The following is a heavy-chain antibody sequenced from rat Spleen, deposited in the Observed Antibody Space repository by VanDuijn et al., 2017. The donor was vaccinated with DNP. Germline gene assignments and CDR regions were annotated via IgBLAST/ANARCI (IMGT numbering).Heavy chain of an antibody. V-gene: IGHV1-43*01. Sequence: QVQLQQSGAELATPGSSVKISCKASGLTFSNSPLHWIKQTTGQALEWTGYIAPGSGNSKYNEKFKGKATLTVDRSSNTAYMQLGSLTPDDSAVYYCAREFGYNLATMDAWGQGTSVTVSS. CDR3: AREFGYNLATMDA. CDR1: GLTFSNSP. D-gene: IGHD1-4*01. CDR2: IAPGSGNS. J-gene: IGHJ4*01.